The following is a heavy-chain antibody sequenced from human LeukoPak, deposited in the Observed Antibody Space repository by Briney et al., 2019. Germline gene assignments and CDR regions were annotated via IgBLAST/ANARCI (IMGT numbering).Heavy chain of an antibody. CDR1: GGSVSSSRYY. CDR3: ARHKSFYHLYPIDT. J-gene: IGHJ5*02. Sequence: PSETLSLTCPVSGGSVSSSRYYWGWIRQPPGKGLEWIGSIYYTGSTYYKPSLKSRVTISQDASKNQISLKLSSVTAADTAVYFCARHKSFYHLYPIDTWGQGTLLTVSS. V-gene: IGHV4-39*01. CDR2: IYYTGST. D-gene: IGHD3-16*01.